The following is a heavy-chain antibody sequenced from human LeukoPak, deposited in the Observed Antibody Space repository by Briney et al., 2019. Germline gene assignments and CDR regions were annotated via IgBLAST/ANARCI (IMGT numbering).Heavy chain of an antibody. V-gene: IGHV3-7*04. CDR2: IKKDGSQK. D-gene: IGHD1-7*01. CDR1: GLTYSGYC. Sequence: GGSLRLSCTASGLTYSGYCMSWIRQAPGKGLEWVANIKKDGSQKFYVDSVKGRFTISRDNAKNSLYLQMNSLRAEDTAVYRSARVWNYNGNIVLYAQYLVQGTLVTVSS. CDR3: ARVWNYNGNIVLYAQY. J-gene: IGHJ4*02.